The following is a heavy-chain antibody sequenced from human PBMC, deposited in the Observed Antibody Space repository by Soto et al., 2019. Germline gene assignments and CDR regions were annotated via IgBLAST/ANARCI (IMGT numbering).Heavy chain of an antibody. Sequence: QVQLVESGGGVVQPGRSLRLSCAASGLIFSSYGMHWVRQAPGKGLEWVAVIWYDGNNKYYADSVKGRFTISRDDSKSTLYLQMNSLRAEDTAVYYCARWSGGYYFDYWGQGTLVTVSS. D-gene: IGHD1-26*01. CDR2: IWYDGNNK. J-gene: IGHJ4*02. V-gene: IGHV3-33*01. CDR1: GLIFSSYG. CDR3: ARWSGGYYFDY.